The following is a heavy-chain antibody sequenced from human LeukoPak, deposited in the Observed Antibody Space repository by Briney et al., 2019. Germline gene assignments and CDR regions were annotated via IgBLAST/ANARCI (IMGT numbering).Heavy chain of an antibody. CDR3: ARAPVVVVAASLAFNWFDP. J-gene: IGHJ5*02. CDR2: IYYSGST. D-gene: IGHD2-15*01. CDR1: GGSISSSSYY. V-gene: IGHV4-39*07. Sequence: SETLSLTCTVSGGSISSSSYYWGWIRQPPGKGLEWIGSIYYSGSTYYNPSLKSRVTISVDTSKNQFSLKLSSVTAADTAVYYCARAPVVVVAASLAFNWFDPWGQGTLVTVSP.